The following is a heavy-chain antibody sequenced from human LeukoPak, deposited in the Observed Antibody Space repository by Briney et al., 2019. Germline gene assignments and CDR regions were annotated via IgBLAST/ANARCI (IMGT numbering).Heavy chain of an antibody. CDR2: IIPIFGTA. Sequence: GSSVKVSCKASGGTFSSYAISWVRQAPGQGLEWMGGIIPIFGTANYAQKFQGRVTITMDESTSTAYMELSSLRSEDTAVYYCARSLGYYYDSSGYYYFDYWGQGTLVTVSS. J-gene: IGHJ4*02. CDR3: ARSLGYYYDSSGYYYFDY. V-gene: IGHV1-69*05. D-gene: IGHD3-22*01. CDR1: GGTFSSYA.